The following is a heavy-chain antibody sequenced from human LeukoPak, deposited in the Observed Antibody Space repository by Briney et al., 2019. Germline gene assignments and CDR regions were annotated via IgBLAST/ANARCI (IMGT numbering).Heavy chain of an antibody. V-gene: IGHV1-45*02. D-gene: IGHD3-22*01. CDR1: GYTFTYRY. CDR2: ITPFNGNT. CDR3: ADSSGYYSFDY. J-gene: IGHJ4*02. Sequence: GASVTVSCKASGYTFTYRYLHWVRQAPAQALEWMGWITPFNGNTNYAQKFQDRVTITRDRSMSTAYMGLSSLRSEDTAMYYCADSSGYYSFDYWGQGTLVTVSS.